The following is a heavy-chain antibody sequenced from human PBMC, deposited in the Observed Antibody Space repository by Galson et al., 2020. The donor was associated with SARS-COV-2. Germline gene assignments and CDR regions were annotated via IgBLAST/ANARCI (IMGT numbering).Heavy chain of an antibody. CDR1: GYTFTGYY. Sequence: ASVKVSCNASGYTFTGYYMHWVRQAPGQGLEWMGWINPNSGGTNYAQKFQGRVTMTRDTSISTAYMELSRLRSDDTAVYYCASSIGGYCSGGSCVDYWGQGTLVTVSS. CDR3: ASSIGGYCSGGSCVDY. CDR2: INPNSGGT. D-gene: IGHD2-15*01. J-gene: IGHJ4*02. V-gene: IGHV1-2*02.